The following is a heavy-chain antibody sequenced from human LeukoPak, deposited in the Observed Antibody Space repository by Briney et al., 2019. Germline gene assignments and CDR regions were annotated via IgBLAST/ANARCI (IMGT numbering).Heavy chain of an antibody. CDR2: ISMNGGEK. D-gene: IGHD6-13*01. J-gene: IGHJ4*01. CDR1: GFTFTSYW. CDR3: ARDGAAAGLYFDL. V-gene: IGHV3-7*01. Sequence: GGSLRLSCGVSGFTFTSYWMNWVRQAPGKGLEWVASISMNGGEKSYVDSVKGRFTTSRDNAKNSLYLQLSSLRAEDTAVYYCARDGAAAGLYFDLWGQGTLVTVSS.